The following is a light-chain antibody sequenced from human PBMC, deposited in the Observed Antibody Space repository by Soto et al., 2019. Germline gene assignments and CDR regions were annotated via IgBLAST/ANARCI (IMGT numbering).Light chain of an antibody. CDR3: QQYGSSPLT. J-gene: IGKJ4*01. CDR1: QSVSSSY. V-gene: IGKV3-20*01. CDR2: GAS. Sequence: EIVLTQSPGTLSLSPGERATLSCRASQSVSSSYLGWYQQKPGQAPRLLIYGASSRATGIPDRFSGSGSGPDVTLTISRLEPEDFAVYYCQQYGSSPLTFGGGTKVEIK.